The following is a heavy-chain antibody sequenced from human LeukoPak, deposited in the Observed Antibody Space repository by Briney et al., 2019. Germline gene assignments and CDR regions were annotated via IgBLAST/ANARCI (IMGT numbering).Heavy chain of an antibody. CDR1: GGTFSSYA. J-gene: IGHJ6*03. CDR3: AGLGRDGYNSRRVYYYYMDV. D-gene: IGHD5-24*01. Sequence: SVKVSCKASGGTFSSYAISWVRQAPGQGLEWMGRIIAIFGTANYAQKFQGRVTITTDESTSTAYMELSSLRSEDTAVYYCAGLGRDGYNSRRVYYYYMDVWGKGTTVTVSS. V-gene: IGHV1-69*05. CDR2: IIAIFGTA.